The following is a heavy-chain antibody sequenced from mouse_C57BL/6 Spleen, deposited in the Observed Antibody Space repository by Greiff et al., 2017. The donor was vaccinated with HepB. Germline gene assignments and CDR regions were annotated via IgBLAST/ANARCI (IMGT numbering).Heavy chain of an antibody. Sequence: QVQLQQPGAELVMPGASVKLSCKASGYTFTSYWMHWVKQRPRQGLEWIGEIDPSDSYTNYNQKFKGKSTLTVDKTSSTAYMQLSSLTSEDSAVYYCARAFYGSSYEGFDVWGTGTTVTVSS. CDR2: IDPSDSYT. D-gene: IGHD1-1*01. CDR3: ARAFYGSSYEGFDV. CDR1: GYTFTSYW. J-gene: IGHJ1*03. V-gene: IGHV1-69*01.